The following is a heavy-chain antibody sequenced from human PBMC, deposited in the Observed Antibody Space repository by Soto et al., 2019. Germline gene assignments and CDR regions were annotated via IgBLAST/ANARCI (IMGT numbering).Heavy chain of an antibody. Sequence: SETLSLTGTVSCGSVISGSYYWSWIRQPPGKGLEWIGYIYYSVSTNYNPSLKIRVTISVDTSKNQFSLKLSSVTAADTAVYYCARTVVVAATGYFDYWGQGTLVTVSS. CDR2: IYYSVST. CDR3: ARTVVVAATGYFDY. CDR1: CGSVISGSYY. J-gene: IGHJ4*02. V-gene: IGHV4-61*01. D-gene: IGHD2-15*01.